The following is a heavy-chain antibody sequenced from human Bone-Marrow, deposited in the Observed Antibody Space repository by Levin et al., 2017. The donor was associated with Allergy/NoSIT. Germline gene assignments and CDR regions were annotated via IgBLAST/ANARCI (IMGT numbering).Heavy chain of an antibody. J-gene: IGHJ6*02. D-gene: IGHD2-21*01. Sequence: GGSLRLSCAASGFTFSSYSMNWVRQAPGKGLEWVSSISSSSSYIYYADSVKGRFTISRDNAKNSLYLQMNSLRAEDTAVYYCARDGGLWWQLDSRPATYYYYGMDVWGQGTTVTVSS. V-gene: IGHV3-21*01. CDR1: GFTFSSYS. CDR2: ISSSSSYI. CDR3: ARDGGLWWQLDSRPATYYYYGMDV.